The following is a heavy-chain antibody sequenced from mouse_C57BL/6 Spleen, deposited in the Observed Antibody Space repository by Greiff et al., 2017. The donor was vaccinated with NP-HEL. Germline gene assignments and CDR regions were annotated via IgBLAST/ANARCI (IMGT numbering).Heavy chain of an antibody. CDR3: AIRYYYGSSSRYFAV. V-gene: IGHV1-78*01. D-gene: IGHD1-1*01. Sequence: VQLQQSDAELVKPGASVKISCKVSGYTFTDHTIHWMKQRPEQGLEWIGYIYPRDGSTKYNEKFKGKATLTADKSSSTAYMQLNSLTSEDSAVYFFAIRYYYGSSSRYFAVWGTGTTVTASS. J-gene: IGHJ1*03. CDR2: IYPRDGST. CDR1: GYTFTDHT.